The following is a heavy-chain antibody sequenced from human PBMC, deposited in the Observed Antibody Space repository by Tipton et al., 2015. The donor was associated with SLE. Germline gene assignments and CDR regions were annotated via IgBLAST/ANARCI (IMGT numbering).Heavy chain of an antibody. CDR1: GGSISSYY. CDR2: IYYSGST. Sequence: TLSLTCTVSGGSISSYYWSWIRQPPGKGLEWIGYIYYSGSTNYNPSLKSRVTISVDTSKNQFSLNLRSVTAADTAVYYCARERTYGDYFYYYAVDVWGQGTTVTVSS. CDR3: ARERTYGDYFYYYAVDV. J-gene: IGHJ6*02. D-gene: IGHD4-17*01. V-gene: IGHV4-59*12.